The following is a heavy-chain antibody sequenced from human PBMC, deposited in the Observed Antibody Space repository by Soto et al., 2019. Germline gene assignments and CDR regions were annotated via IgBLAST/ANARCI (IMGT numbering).Heavy chain of an antibody. J-gene: IGHJ1*01. V-gene: IGHV1-18*01. D-gene: IGHD2-15*01. CDR1: GYTFTSYG. CDR2: ISAYNGNT. Sequence: QVPLVQSGAEVKKPGASVKVSCKASGYTFTSYGISWVRQAPGQGLEWMGWISAYNGNTNYAQKLQGRVTMTTDTSTSTAYMALRSLRSDDTAVYYCARDCSGGSCYGRYFQHWGQGTLVTVSS. CDR3: ARDCSGGSCYGRYFQH.